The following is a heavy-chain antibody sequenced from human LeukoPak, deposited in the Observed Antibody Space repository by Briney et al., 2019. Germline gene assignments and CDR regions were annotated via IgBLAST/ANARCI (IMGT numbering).Heavy chain of an antibody. CDR3: ARKLRGGYFDY. Sequence: SETLSLTCTVSGGSISSSSYYWGWIRQPPGKGLEWIGIIYYSGSTNYNPSLKSRVTISVDTSKTQFSLKLSSVTAADTAVYYCARKLRGGYFDYWGQGTLVTVSS. V-gene: IGHV4-39*07. CDR1: GGSISSSSYY. CDR2: IYYSGST. D-gene: IGHD3-16*01. J-gene: IGHJ4*02.